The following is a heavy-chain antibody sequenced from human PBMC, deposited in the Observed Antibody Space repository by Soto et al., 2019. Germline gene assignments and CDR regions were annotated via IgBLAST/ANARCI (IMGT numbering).Heavy chain of an antibody. Sequence: SETLSLTCTVSGGSISSYYWSWIRQPPGKGLEWIGYIYHSGSTNYNPSLKSRVTISVDTSKNQFSLKLSSVTAADTAVYYCARGYDVNYYYGMDVWGQGTTVTVSS. V-gene: IGHV4-59*12. J-gene: IGHJ6*02. CDR2: IYHSGST. D-gene: IGHD3-3*01. CDR3: ARGYDVNYYYGMDV. CDR1: GGSISSYY.